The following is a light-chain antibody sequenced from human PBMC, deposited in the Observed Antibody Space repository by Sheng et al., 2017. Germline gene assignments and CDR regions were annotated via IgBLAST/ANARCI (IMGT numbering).Light chain of an antibody. V-gene: IGKV3-20*01. CDR2: GAS. Sequence: EIVLTQSPGTLSLSPGERATLSCRASQSVSSSYLAWYQQKPGQAPRLLIYGASNRATGIPDRFSGGGSGTDFTLTISRLEPEDFVVYYCQQSGNSITFGQGTRLEIK. CDR1: QSVSSSY. J-gene: IGKJ5*01. CDR3: QQSGNSIT.